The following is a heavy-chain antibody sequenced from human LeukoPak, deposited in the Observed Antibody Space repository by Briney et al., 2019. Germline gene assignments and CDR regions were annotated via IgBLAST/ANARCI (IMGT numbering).Heavy chain of an antibody. CDR1: GFTFSTYT. CDR2: ISDSGGST. D-gene: IGHD2-15*01. Sequence: RGSLRLSCAASGFTFSTYTMNWVRQAPGKGLEYVSAISDSGGSTYYADSVKRRFTISRDNSKNTLYLQMSSLRAEDTAVYFCVRGYSFGPYGMDVWGQGATVAVSS. CDR3: VRGYSFGPYGMDV. J-gene: IGHJ6*02. V-gene: IGHV3-64D*09.